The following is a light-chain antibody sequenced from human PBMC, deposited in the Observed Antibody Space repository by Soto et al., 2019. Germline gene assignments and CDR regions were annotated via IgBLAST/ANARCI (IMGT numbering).Light chain of an antibody. CDR2: AAS. J-gene: IGKJ5*01. CDR1: QGISSY. CDR3: QQLLSYPIT. V-gene: IGKV1-9*01. Sequence: DIQLTQSPPFLSASVGDRVTITCRASQGISSYLAWYQQKPGKAPKLLIYAASTLQSGVPLRFSGSGSGTSFTLTISSLQPEDFATYYCQQLLSYPITFGQGTRLEIK.